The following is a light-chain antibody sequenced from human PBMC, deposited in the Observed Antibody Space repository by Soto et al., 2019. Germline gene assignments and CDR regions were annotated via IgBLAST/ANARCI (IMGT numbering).Light chain of an antibody. Sequence: EIVLTQSPGTLSLSPGETATLSCRASQSVDRDLTWYQQKPGQAPRLLISRASSGATDIPDRFSGSGSGTDFTLTISRLEPEDSAVYYCQQHAVSMYTFCQGTKLEIK. CDR3: QQHAVSMYT. V-gene: IGKV3-20*01. J-gene: IGKJ2*01. CDR2: RAS. CDR1: QSVDRD.